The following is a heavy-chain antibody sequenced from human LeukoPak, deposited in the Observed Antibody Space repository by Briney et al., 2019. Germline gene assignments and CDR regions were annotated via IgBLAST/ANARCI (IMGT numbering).Heavy chain of an antibody. CDR1: GGSISSSSYY. Sequence: SETLSLTCTVSGGSISSSSYYWGWIRQPPAKGLEWIGSIYYSGSTYYNPSLKSRVTISVDTSKNQFSLKLSSVTAADTAVYYCARHTTTVVTFDAFDIWGQGTMVTVSS. CDR2: IYYSGST. D-gene: IGHD4-23*01. J-gene: IGHJ3*02. CDR3: ARHTTTVVTFDAFDI. V-gene: IGHV4-39*01.